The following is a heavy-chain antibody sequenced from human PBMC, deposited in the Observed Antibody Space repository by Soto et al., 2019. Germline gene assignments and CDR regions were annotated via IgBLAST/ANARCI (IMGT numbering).Heavy chain of an antibody. D-gene: IGHD2-2*01. CDR1: GDSISSRSYY. Sequence: SETLSLTCTVTGDSISSRSYYWSWIRQPAGKGLEWIGRIYTSGSTNYNPSLKSRVTMSVDTSKNQFSLKLSSVTAADTAVYYCARDMRYCSSTSCYGGMDVWGQGTTVTVSS. CDR3: ARDMRYCSSTSCYGGMDV. CDR2: IYTSGST. V-gene: IGHV4-61*02. J-gene: IGHJ6*02.